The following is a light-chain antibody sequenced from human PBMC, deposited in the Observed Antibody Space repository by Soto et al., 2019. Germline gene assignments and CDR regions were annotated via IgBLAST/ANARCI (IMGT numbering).Light chain of an antibody. CDR1: SSDVGGYNY. CDR3: CSFANSLWE. V-gene: IGLV2-14*01. Sequence: QSALTQPASVSGSPGQSITISCTGTSSDVGGYNYVSWYQQHPGKAPKPMIYEVTKRPSGVSNRFSGSKSGNTASLTISGLQAEDEADYYCCSFANSLWEFGGGTKLTVL. CDR2: EVT. J-gene: IGLJ2*01.